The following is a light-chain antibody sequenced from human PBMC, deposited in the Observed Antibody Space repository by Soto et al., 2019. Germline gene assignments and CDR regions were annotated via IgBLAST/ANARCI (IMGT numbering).Light chain of an antibody. CDR3: SSYTTGSTLYV. V-gene: IGLV2-14*01. J-gene: IGLJ1*01. CDR2: EVS. CDR1: SNDIGAYKY. Sequence: QSALTQPASVSGSPGQSITISCTGSSNDIGAYKYVSWYQQYPGKAPKLIIFEVSNRPSGVSNRFSGSKSGNTASLTIAGLQAEEEADYHCSSYTTGSTLYVFGGGTKVTV.